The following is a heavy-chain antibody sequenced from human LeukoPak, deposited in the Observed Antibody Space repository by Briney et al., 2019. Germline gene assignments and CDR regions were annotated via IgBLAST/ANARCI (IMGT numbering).Heavy chain of an antibody. CDR2: INPNSGCT. CDR1: GYTFTGYY. Sequence: ASVKVSCKASGYTFTGYYMHWVRQAPGQGLEGMGWINPNSGCTNYAQEFQGRVNMTRDTSISTAYMELSRLRSDDTAVYYCARDGVGYYDSSGYYYFQHWGQGTLVTVSS. V-gene: IGHV1-2*02. D-gene: IGHD3-22*01. J-gene: IGHJ1*01. CDR3: ARDGVGYYDSSGYYYFQH.